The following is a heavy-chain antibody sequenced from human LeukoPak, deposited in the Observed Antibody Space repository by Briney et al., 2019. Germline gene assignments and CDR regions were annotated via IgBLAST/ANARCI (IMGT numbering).Heavy chain of an antibody. D-gene: IGHD3-22*01. CDR3: AKDNASHYYDSSGFLVDV. J-gene: IGHJ6*04. CDR2: ISSSSSYI. Sequence: GGSLRLSCAASGFTFSSYSMNWVRQAPGKGLEWVSSISSSSSYIYYADSVKGRFTISRDNAKNSLYLQMNSLRAEDTAVYYCAKDNASHYYDSSGFLVDVWGKGTTVTVSS. V-gene: IGHV3-21*04. CDR1: GFTFSSYS.